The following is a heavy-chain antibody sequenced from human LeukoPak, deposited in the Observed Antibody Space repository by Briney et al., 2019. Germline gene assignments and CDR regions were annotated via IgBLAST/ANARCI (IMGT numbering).Heavy chain of an antibody. CDR1: GGSFSGYY. V-gene: IGHV4-34*09. D-gene: IGHD2-2*02. CDR3: ARFCSSTSCYTRGSDP. J-gene: IGHJ5*02. CDR2: INHSGST. Sequence: PSETLSPTCAVYGGSFSGYYWSWIRQPPGKGLEWIGEINHSGSTNYNPSLKSRVTISVDTSKNQFSLKLSSVTAADTAVYYYARFCSSTSCYTRGSDPWGQGTLVTVSS.